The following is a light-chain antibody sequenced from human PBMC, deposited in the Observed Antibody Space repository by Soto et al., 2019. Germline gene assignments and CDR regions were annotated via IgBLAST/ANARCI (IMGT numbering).Light chain of an antibody. Sequence: EIVLTQSPGTLSLSPGERATLSCRASQSVSSTYLAWYQQKPGRAPRLLIYGASNRATDIPDRFRGSGSGTDFTLTISRLEPEDSAVYYCQQYGSSPLTFGGGTKVQIK. CDR1: QSVSSTY. CDR3: QQYGSSPLT. J-gene: IGKJ4*01. V-gene: IGKV3-20*01. CDR2: GAS.